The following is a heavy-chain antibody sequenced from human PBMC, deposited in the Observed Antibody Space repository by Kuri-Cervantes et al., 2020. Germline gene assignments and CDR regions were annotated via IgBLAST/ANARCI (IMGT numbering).Heavy chain of an antibody. CDR1: GFTFSSYA. CDR3: ARDMTTVTTDAFDI. Sequence: GGSLRLSCAASGFTFSSYAMHWVRQAPGKGLEWVSYISSSGSTIYYADSVKGRFTISRDNAKNSLYLQMNSLRAEDTAVYYCARDMTTVTTDAFDIWGQGTMVTVSS. J-gene: IGHJ3*02. D-gene: IGHD4-17*01. V-gene: IGHV3-48*04. CDR2: ISSSGSTI.